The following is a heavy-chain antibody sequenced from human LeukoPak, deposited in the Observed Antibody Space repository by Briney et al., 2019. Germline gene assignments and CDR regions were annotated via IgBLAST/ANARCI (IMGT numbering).Heavy chain of an antibody. Sequence: GGSLRLSCAASGFTFSYYYMSWIRQAPGKGLEWVSYISSSGSTIYYADSVKGRFTISRDNAKNSLYLQMNSLRAADTALYYCARERDEDFDYWGQGTLVTVSS. CDR3: ARERDEDFDY. V-gene: IGHV3-11*01. CDR1: GFTFSYYY. D-gene: IGHD2-21*01. CDR2: ISSSGSTI. J-gene: IGHJ4*02.